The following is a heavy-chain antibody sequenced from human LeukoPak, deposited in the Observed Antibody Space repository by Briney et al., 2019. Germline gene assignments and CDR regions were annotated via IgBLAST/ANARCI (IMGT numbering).Heavy chain of an antibody. V-gene: IGHV3-30*18. CDR2: ISYDGSNK. Sequence: PGGSLRLSCAASGFTFSSYGMHWVRQAPGKGLEWVAVISYDGSNKYYADSVKGRFTISRDNSKNTLYLQMNSLRAEDTAVYYCAKDPALRYFDWFPDYWGQGTLATVSS. D-gene: IGHD3-9*01. CDR3: AKDPALRYFDWFPDY. J-gene: IGHJ4*02. CDR1: GFTFSSYG.